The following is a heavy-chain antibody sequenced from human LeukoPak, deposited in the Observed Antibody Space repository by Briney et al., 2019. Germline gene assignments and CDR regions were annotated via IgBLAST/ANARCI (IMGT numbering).Heavy chain of an antibody. V-gene: IGHV3-73*01. J-gene: IGHJ6*03. CDR2: IRSKANSYAT. Sequence: SGGSLRLSCAASGFTFSGSAMHWVREASGKGLEWVGRIRSKANSYATAYAASVKDRFTISRDDSKNTAYLQMNSLKTEDTAVYYCTRGGYSYGDYYYYYYMDVWGKGTTVTVSS. CDR3: TRGGYSYGDYYYYYYMDV. D-gene: IGHD5-18*01. CDR1: GFTFSGSA.